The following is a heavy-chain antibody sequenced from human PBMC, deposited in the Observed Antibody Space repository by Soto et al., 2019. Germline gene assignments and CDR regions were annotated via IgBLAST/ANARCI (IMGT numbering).Heavy chain of an antibody. CDR2: MFYVGAT. CDR1: GGSISSGDYY. CDR3: ARVVRFCSSPPCRGGNWFDP. Sequence: SETLSLTCSVSGGSISSGDYYWSWIRQPPGKGLEWIGYMFYVGATYYNPSLKSRVTISVDTSKNQFSLKLSSVTAADTAVYHCARVVRFCSSPPCRGGNWFDPWGQGGLVT. J-gene: IGHJ5*02. V-gene: IGHV4-30-4*01. D-gene: IGHD2-2*01.